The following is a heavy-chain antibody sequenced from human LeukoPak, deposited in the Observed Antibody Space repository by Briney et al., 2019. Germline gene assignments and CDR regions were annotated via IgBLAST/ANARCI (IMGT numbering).Heavy chain of an antibody. CDR2: ISAYSGNN. V-gene: IGHV1-18*01. J-gene: IGHJ4*02. CDR3: ARVDGGAEYSSSSGIPDLDY. D-gene: IGHD6-6*01. Sequence: GASVRVSCKASGYTFPIYGFHWVRQAPGQGLEWMGWISAYSGNNNYAQNLQGRVTLTTDTSTSTAYMELRSLRSDDTAVYYCARVDGGAEYSSSSGIPDLDYWGQGTLVTVSS. CDR1: GYTFPIYG.